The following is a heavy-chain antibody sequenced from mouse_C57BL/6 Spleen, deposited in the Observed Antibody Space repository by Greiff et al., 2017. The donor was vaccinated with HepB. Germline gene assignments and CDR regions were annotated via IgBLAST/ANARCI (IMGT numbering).Heavy chain of an antibody. CDR3: ASKLGRYYAMDY. D-gene: IGHD4-1*01. J-gene: IGHJ4*01. CDR1: GYTFTSYW. V-gene: IGHV1-50*01. CDR2: IDPSDSYT. Sequence: VQLQQPGAELVKPGASVKLSCKASGYTFTSYWMQWVKQRPGQGLEWIGEIDPSDSYTNYNQKFKGKATLTVDTSSSTAYMQLSSLTSEDSAVYYCASKLGRYYAMDYWGQGTSVTVSS.